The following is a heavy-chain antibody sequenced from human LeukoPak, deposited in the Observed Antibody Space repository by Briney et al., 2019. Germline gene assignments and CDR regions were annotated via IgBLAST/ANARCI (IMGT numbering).Heavy chain of an antibody. J-gene: IGHJ6*02. CDR3: AKYKGAALYYHYGLDV. D-gene: IGHD1-14*01. Sequence: HPGGSLRLSCAASGFTVSSNYMSWVRQAPGKGLEWVAGILNDGSNTDYADSVKGRFTVSRDNSENTLYLQMNSLRDEDTAVYYCAKYKGAALYYHYGLDVWGPGTTVIVSS. V-gene: IGHV3-30*18. CDR2: ILNDGSNT. CDR1: GFTVSSNY.